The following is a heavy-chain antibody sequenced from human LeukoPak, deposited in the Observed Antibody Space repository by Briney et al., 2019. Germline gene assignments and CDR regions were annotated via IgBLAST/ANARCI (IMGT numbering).Heavy chain of an antibody. J-gene: IGHJ4*02. CDR2: IIPIFGTA. Sequence: GSSVKVSCKVSGGPFSSYAISWVRQAPGQGLEWMGGIIPIFGTANYAQKFQGRVTITADESTSTAYMELSSLRSEDTAVYYCAREGAIGGVYDYWGQGTLVTVS. CDR3: AREGAIGGVYDY. CDR1: GGPFSSYA. V-gene: IGHV1-69*01. D-gene: IGHD3-10*01.